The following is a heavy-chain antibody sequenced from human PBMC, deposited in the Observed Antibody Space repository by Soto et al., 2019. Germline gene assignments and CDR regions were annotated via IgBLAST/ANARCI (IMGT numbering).Heavy chain of an antibody. V-gene: IGHV3-30-3*01. D-gene: IGHD3-22*01. Sequence: QVQLVESGGGVVQPGRSLRLSCAASGFTFSSYAMHWVRQAPGKGLEWVAVISYDGSNKYYADSVKGRFTISRDNSKNTLYLQMNRLRAEDTAVYYCERCLLLDYYDSNDLFDYWGQGTLVTVS. CDR3: ERCLLLDYYDSNDLFDY. CDR1: GFTFSSYA. J-gene: IGHJ4*02. CDR2: ISYDGSNK.